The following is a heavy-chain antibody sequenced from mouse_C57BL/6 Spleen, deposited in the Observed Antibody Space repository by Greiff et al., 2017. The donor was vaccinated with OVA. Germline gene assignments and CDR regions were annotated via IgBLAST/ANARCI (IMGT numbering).Heavy chain of an antibody. CDR3: AKGRELDPYWYFDV. D-gene: IGHD4-1*01. CDR1: GYTFTSYW. Sequence: VQLQQSGAELVKPGASVKLSCKASGYTFTSYWMHWVKQRPGQGLEWIGMIHPNSGSTNYNEKFKGKATLTVDKSSSTAYMQLSSLTSEDSAFDDCAKGRELDPYWYFDVWGTGTTVTVSS. CDR2: IHPNSGST. V-gene: IGHV1-64*01. J-gene: IGHJ1*03.